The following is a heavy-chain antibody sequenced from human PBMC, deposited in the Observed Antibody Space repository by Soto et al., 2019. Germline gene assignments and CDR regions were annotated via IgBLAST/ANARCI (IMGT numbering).Heavy chain of an antibody. Sequence: GGSLRLSCAASGFTXSSYGMHWVRQAPGKGLEWVAVIWYDGSNKYYADSVKGRFAISRDDSKSMVYLQMNSLKTEDTAVYYCTTYSYFTLKLVRFEYWGLGTLVTVSS. CDR1: GFTXSSYG. J-gene: IGHJ4*01. V-gene: IGHV3-33*01. D-gene: IGHD3-22*01. CDR3: TTYSYFTLKLVRFEY. CDR2: IWYDGSNK.